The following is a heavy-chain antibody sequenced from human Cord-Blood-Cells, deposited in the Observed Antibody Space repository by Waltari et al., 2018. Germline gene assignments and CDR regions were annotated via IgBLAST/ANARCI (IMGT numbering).Heavy chain of an antibody. Sequence: QVQLQESGPGLVKPSETLSLTCAVSGYSISSGYYWGWIRQPPGKGLDWIGSIYNSGSTYHSPSLKSRVTISVDTSKNQFSLKLSSVTAADTAVYYCARGTGAEYFQHWGQGTLVTVSS. J-gene: IGHJ1*01. CDR1: GYSISSGYY. CDR3: ARGTGAEYFQH. V-gene: IGHV4-38-2*01. CDR2: IYNSGST. D-gene: IGHD1-1*01.